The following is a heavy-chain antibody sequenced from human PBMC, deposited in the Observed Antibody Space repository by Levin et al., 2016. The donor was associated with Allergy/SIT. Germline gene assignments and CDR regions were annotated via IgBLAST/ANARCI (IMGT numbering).Heavy chain of an antibody. J-gene: IGHJ4*02. D-gene: IGHD2-15*01. CDR2: ISYDGSNK. V-gene: IGHV3-30-3*01. Sequence: GESLKISCAASGFTFSSYAMHWVRQAPGKGLEWVAVISYDGSNKYYADSVKGRFTISRDNSKNTLYLQMNSLRAEDTAVYYCARDPQFRGNYCSGGSCYFDYWGQGTLVTVSS. CDR3: ARDPQFRGNYCSGGSCYFDY. CDR1: GFTFSSYA.